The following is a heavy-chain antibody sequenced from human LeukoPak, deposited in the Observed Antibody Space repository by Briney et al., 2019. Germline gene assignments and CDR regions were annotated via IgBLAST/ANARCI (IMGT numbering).Heavy chain of an antibody. V-gene: IGHV3-30*04. CDR1: GFTFSSYA. J-gene: IGHJ4*02. CDR3: ARESVGELLGPFDY. CDR2: ISYDGSNK. Sequence: PGGFLRLSCVASGFTFSSYAMHWVRQAPGKGLEWVAVISYDGSNKYYADSVKGRFTISRDNSKNTLYLQMNSLRAEDTAVYYCARESVGELLGPFDYWGQGTLVTVSS. D-gene: IGHD3-10*01.